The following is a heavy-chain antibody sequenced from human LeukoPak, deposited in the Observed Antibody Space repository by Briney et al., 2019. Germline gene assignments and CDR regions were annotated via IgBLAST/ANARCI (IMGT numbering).Heavy chain of an antibody. V-gene: IGHV3-23*01. CDR3: ATGYSDSLRSPLDS. Sequence: GGSLRLSCAASGLTFNNYALTWIRQAPGKGLEWVSSISSRGGNTYYADSVKGRFTISRDDSKNMLFLQMNSLRAEDTAVYYCATGYSDSLRSPLDSWGQGTLVTVSS. CDR1: GLTFNNYA. CDR2: ISSRGGNT. J-gene: IGHJ5*01. D-gene: IGHD3-22*01.